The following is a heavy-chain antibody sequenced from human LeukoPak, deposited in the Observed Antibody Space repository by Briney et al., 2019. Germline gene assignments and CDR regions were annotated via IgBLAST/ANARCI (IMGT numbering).Heavy chain of an antibody. CDR3: ARDPYGDYYFDY. V-gene: IGHV4-59*01. CDR2: IYYSGST. J-gene: IGHJ4*02. CDR1: GGSISSYY. Sequence: SETLSLTCTVSGGSISSYYWSWIRQPPGKGLEWIGYIYYSGSTNYNPSLKGRVTISVDTSKNQFSLKLSSVTAADTAVYYCARDPYGDYYFDYWGQGTLVTVSS. D-gene: IGHD4-17*01.